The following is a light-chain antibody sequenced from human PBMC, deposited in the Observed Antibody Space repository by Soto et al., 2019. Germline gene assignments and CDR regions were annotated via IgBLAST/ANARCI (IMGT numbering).Light chain of an antibody. CDR2: EVS. V-gene: IGLV2-14*01. Sequence: QSALTQPASVSGSPGQSSTISCTGTSSDVGGYTYVSWYQHHPGKAPKLMIYEVSNRPSGVSNRFSGSKSGNTASLTISGLQAEDEADYYCSSYTSSSTYVFGTGTKVTVL. CDR1: SSDVGGYTY. CDR3: SSYTSSSTYV. J-gene: IGLJ1*01.